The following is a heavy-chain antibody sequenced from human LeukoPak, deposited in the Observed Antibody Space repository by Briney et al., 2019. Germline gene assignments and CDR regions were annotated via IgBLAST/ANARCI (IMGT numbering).Heavy chain of an antibody. V-gene: IGHV1-69*13. CDR2: IIPIFGTA. D-gene: IGHD3-22*01. CDR1: GGTFSSYA. Sequence: GASVKVSCKASGGTFSSYAISWVRQAPGHGLEWMGGIIPIFGTANYAQKFQSRVTITADESTSTAYMELSSLRSEDTAVYYCARDGYDSSGYAFDIWGQGTMVTVSS. CDR3: ARDGYDSSGYAFDI. J-gene: IGHJ3*02.